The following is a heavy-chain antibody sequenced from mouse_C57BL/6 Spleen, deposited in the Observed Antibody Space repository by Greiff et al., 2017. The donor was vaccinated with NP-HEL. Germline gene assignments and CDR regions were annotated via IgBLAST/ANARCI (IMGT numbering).Heavy chain of an antibody. Sequence: VQLQQPGAELVRPGSSVKLSCKASGYTFTSYWMHWVKQRPGQGLEWIGMIHPNSGSTKYNEKFKSKATLTVDKSSSTAYMQLSSLTSEDSAVYYCARVRDSSGYVNYYAMDYWGQGTSVTVSS. J-gene: IGHJ4*01. CDR2: IHPNSGST. D-gene: IGHD3-2*02. V-gene: IGHV1-64*01. CDR3: ARVRDSSGYVNYYAMDY. CDR1: GYTFTSYW.